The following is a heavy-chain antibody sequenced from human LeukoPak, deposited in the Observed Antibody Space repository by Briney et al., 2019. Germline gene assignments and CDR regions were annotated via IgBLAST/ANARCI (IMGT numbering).Heavy chain of an antibody. CDR3: ARVLRYFDWLSGAFDI. Sequence: GGSLRLSCAASGFTVSSNYMSWVRQAPGKGLEWVSVIYSGGSTYYADSVKGRFTISRDNSKNTLYLQMNSLRAEDTAVYYCARVLRYFDWLSGAFDIWGQGTMVTVSS. J-gene: IGHJ3*02. D-gene: IGHD3-9*01. CDR2: IYSGGST. V-gene: IGHV3-66*01. CDR1: GFTVSSNY.